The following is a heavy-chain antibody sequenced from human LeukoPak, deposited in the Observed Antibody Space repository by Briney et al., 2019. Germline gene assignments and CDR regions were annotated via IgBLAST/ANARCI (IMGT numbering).Heavy chain of an antibody. CDR3: ARDNDSRDPPHFDY. J-gene: IGHJ4*02. V-gene: IGHV1-46*01. CDR1: GYILSSYN. CDR2: INPSGGDT. Sequence: GASVKVSCKASGYILSSYNMHWVRQAPGQGLEWLGIINPSGGDTKYAQKFQGRVTLTRDKSTSTVYMELSSLRSEDTAVYYCARDNDSRDPPHFDYWGQGTLVTVSS. D-gene: IGHD3-16*01.